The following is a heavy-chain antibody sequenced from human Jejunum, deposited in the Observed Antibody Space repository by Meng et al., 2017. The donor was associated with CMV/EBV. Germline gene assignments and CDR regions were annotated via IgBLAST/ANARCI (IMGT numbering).Heavy chain of an antibody. J-gene: IGHJ5*02. CDR3: ARRARTGVAAGTFDP. CDR2: IFYSGST. V-gene: IGHV4-39*01. Sequence: GSISDSSYYWDWIRQPPGKGLEWIGSIFYSGSTDYNASLKSRATISVATSKSQFSLKLSSVTAADTAVYYCARRARTGVAAGTFDPWGQGTLVTVSS. CDR1: GSISDSSYY. D-gene: IGHD6-13*01.